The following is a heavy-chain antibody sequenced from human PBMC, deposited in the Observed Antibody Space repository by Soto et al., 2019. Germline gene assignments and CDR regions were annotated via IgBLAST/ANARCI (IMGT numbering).Heavy chain of an antibody. V-gene: IGHV1-46*01. CDR1: GYTFTSYY. CDR2: INPSGGST. D-gene: IGHD3-22*01. Sequence: ASVKVSCKASGYTFTSYYMHWVRQAPGQGLEWMGIINPSGGSTSHAQKFQGRVTMTRDTSTSTVYMELSSLRSEDTAVYYCARDRYYYDSSGYAQGMDVWGQGTTVTVSS. J-gene: IGHJ6*02. CDR3: ARDRYYYDSSGYAQGMDV.